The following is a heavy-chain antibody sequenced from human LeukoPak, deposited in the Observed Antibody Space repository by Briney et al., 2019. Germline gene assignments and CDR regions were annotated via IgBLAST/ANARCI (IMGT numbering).Heavy chain of an antibody. J-gene: IGHJ4*02. D-gene: IGHD6-13*01. V-gene: IGHV4-31*03. Sequence: SETLSLTCTVSGGSISSGGYYWSWIRQHPGTGLEWIGYIYYSGSTYYNPSLKSRVTISVDTSKNQFSLKLSSVTAADTAVYYCARFHGYSSSLDYWGQGTLVTVSS. CDR2: IYYSGST. CDR3: ARFHGYSSSLDY. CDR1: GGSISSGGYY.